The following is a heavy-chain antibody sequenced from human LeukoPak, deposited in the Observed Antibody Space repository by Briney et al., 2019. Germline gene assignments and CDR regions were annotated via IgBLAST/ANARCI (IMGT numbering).Heavy chain of an antibody. CDR1: GGSISSYY. CDR3: AKVSGSGSRPYYYYYYMDV. V-gene: IGHV4-4*07. J-gene: IGHJ6*03. D-gene: IGHD3-10*01. CDR2: IYTSGST. Sequence: NPSETLSLTCTVSGGSISSYYWSWIRQPAGKGLEWIGRIYTSGSTNYNPSLKSRVTMSVDTSKNQFSLKLSSVTAADTAVYYRAKVSGSGSRPYYYYYYMDVWGKGTTVTVSS.